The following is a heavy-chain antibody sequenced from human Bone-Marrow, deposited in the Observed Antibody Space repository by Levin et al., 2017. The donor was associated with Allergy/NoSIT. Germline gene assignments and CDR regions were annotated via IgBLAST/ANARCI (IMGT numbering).Heavy chain of an antibody. CDR1: GFTFSSYS. CDR3: ARYSSGWYAVDY. D-gene: IGHD6-19*01. CDR2: ISSSSSYI. J-gene: IGHJ4*02. V-gene: IGHV3-21*01. Sequence: PGGSLRLSCAASGFTFSSYSMNWVRQAPGKGLEWVSSISSSSSYIYYADSVKGRFTISRDNAKNSLYLQMNSLRAEDTAVYYCARYSSGWYAVDYWGQGTLVTVSS.